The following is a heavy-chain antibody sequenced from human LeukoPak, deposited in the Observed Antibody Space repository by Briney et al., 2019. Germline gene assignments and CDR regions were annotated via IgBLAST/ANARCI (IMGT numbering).Heavy chain of an antibody. D-gene: IGHD1-14*01. J-gene: IGHJ4*02. CDR1: GGSFSGYY. V-gene: IGHV4-34*12. CDR2: IFHSGST. CDR3: VRTNPWDLTYYFDY. Sequence: PSETLSLTCAVYGGSFSGYYWSWIRQPPGKGLEWIGYIFHSGSTNYNPSLKSRVTISVDTSKNQFSLRLTSVTAADTAVYYCVRTNPWDLTYYFDYWGQGTLVTVSS.